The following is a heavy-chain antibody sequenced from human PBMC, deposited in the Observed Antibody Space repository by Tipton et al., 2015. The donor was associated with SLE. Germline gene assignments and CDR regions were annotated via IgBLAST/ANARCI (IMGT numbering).Heavy chain of an antibody. Sequence: TLSLTCTVSGGSISSGSYYWSWIRQPAGKGLEWIGSIYYSGSTYYNPSLKSRVTISVDTSKNQFSLKLSSVTAADTAVYYCARHRGGATEGMDVWGQGTTVTVSS. D-gene: IGHD1-26*01. CDR1: GGSISSGSYY. CDR2: IYYSGST. V-gene: IGHV4-39*01. J-gene: IGHJ6*02. CDR3: ARHRGGATEGMDV.